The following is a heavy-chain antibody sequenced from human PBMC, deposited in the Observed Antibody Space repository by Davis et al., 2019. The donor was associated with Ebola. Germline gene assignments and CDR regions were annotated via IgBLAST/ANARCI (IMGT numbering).Heavy chain of an antibody. CDR2: IIPIFGTA. CDR3: ARDYGSGAFDY. D-gene: IGHD3-10*01. Sequence: AASVKVSCKASGGTFSSYAISWVRQAPGQGLEWMGGIIPIFGTANYAQKLQGRVTMTTDTSTSTAYMELRSLRSDDTAVYYCARDYGSGAFDYWGQGTLVTVSS. CDR1: GGTFSSYA. V-gene: IGHV1-69*05. J-gene: IGHJ4*02.